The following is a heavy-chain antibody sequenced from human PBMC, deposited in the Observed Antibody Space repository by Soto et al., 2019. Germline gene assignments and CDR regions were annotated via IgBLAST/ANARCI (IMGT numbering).Heavy chain of an antibody. Sequence: GGSLRLSCAASGFTFSSYAMSWVRQAPGKGLEWVSAIRGSGGSTYYADSVKGRFTSSRDNSKNKLYLQMNILRAEDTAVYYCAKVPYFDFWSGYYYFDYWGQGTLVTVSS. CDR2: IRGSGGST. V-gene: IGHV3-23*01. CDR3: AKVPYFDFWSGYYYFDY. J-gene: IGHJ4*02. D-gene: IGHD3-3*01. CDR1: GFTFSSYA.